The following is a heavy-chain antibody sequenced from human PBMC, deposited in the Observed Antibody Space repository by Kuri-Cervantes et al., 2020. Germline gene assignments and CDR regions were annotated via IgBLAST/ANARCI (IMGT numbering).Heavy chain of an antibody. V-gene: IGHV4-34*01. J-gene: IGHJ3*02. CDR1: GGSFSGYY. Sequence: GSLRLSCAVYGGSFSGYYWSWIRQPPGEGLEWIGEINHSGSTNYNPSLKSRVTISVDTSKNQFSLKLSSVTAADTAVYYCARRGYYDSHRRRDAFDIWGQGTMVTVSS. CDR3: ARRGYYDSHRRRDAFDI. D-gene: IGHD3-22*01. CDR2: INHSGST.